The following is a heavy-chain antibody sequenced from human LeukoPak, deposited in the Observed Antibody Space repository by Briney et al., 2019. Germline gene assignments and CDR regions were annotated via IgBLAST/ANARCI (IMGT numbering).Heavy chain of an antibody. V-gene: IGHV3-30*02. CDR2: IRYDGSNK. CDR3: AKDRAAFVAAAGTDPFDY. CDR1: GFTFSSYG. J-gene: IGHJ4*02. D-gene: IGHD6-13*01. Sequence: GGSLRLSGAASGFTFSSYGMHWVRQAPGKGLEWVAFIRYDGSNKCYADSVKGRFTISRDNSKNTLYLQMNSLRAEDTAVYYCAKDRAAFVAAAGTDPFDYWGQGTLVTVSS.